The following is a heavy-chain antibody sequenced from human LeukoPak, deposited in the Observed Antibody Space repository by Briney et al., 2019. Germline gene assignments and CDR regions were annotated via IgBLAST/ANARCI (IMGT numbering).Heavy chain of an antibody. V-gene: IGHV1-24*01. D-gene: IGHD6-19*01. Sequence: ASVKLSCKVSGYTLTELSMHWVRNRHGKELELMGGFDPEDGKTMYAQKFQDRVTVTEDTYTDTAYMELGSLRGEDTAVYYCVTGGPWGIPVPGGGALDYWGQGTLVTVSS. CDR2: FDPEDGKT. CDR3: VTGGPWGIPVPGGGALDY. CDR1: GYTLTELS. J-gene: IGHJ4*02.